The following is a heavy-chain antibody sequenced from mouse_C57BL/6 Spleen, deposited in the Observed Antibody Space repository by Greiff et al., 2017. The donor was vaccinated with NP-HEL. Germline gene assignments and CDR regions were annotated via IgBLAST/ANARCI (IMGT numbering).Heavy chain of an antibody. J-gene: IGHJ1*03. CDR2: IPPNSGST. CDR1: GYTFTSYW. V-gene: IGHV1-64*01. CDR3: ARGYYGSSYGYCDV. Sequence: VQLQQSGAELVKPGASVKLSCKASGYTFTSYWMHWVKQRPGPGLEWIGMIPPNSGSTNYNEKFKSKATLTVDKSSLTAYLQLSSLTSEYSAFYYCARGYYGSSYGYCDVWGTGTTVTVSS. D-gene: IGHD1-1*01.